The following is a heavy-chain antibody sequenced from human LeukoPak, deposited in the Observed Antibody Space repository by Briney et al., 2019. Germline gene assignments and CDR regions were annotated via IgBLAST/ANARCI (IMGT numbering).Heavy chain of an antibody. D-gene: IGHD5-18*01. CDR2: IKEDGREE. CDR1: GFTFSNYW. V-gene: IGHV3-7*01. CDR3: ARDSGYRSIDY. Sequence: PGGSLRLSCAASGFTFSNYWMAWVRRAPGRGLEDMAKIKEDGREEYYVDSVRGRFTISRDNAKNSLYLQMNSLRGEDTAVYYCARDSGYRSIDYWGQGTLVTVSS. J-gene: IGHJ4*02.